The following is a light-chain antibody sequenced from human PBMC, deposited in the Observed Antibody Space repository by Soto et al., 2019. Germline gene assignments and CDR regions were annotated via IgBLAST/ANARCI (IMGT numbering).Light chain of an antibody. V-gene: IGKV1-39*01. CDR2: AAS. Sequence: DIQMTQSPSSLSASVGDRVTITCRASQTISSYLNWYQQKPGKAPKLLIYAASSLQSGVPSRFSGSGSGTAFTLTISSLQPEDFATYYCQQSHSIPYTFGQGTKLEFK. J-gene: IGKJ2*01. CDR3: QQSHSIPYT. CDR1: QTISSY.